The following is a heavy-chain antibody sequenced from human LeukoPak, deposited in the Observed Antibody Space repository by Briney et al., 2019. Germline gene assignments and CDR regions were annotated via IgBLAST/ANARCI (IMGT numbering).Heavy chain of an antibody. D-gene: IGHD4-17*01. CDR1: GFTFSSYA. CDR3: AKDRRDYGDYVGY. V-gene: IGHV3-30*18. Sequence: GSLRLSCAASGFTFSSYAMSWVRQAPGKGLEWVAVISYDGSNKYYADSVKGRFTISRDNSKNTLYLQMNSLRAEDTAVYYCAKDRRDYGDYVGYWGQGTLVTVSS. CDR2: ISYDGSNK. J-gene: IGHJ4*02.